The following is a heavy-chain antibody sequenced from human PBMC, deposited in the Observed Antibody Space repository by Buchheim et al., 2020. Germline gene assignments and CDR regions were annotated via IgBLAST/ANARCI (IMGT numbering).Heavy chain of an antibody. CDR2: TYNSGTT. V-gene: IGHV4-31*03. Sequence: QVQLQESGPGLVKPSQTLSLTCTVSGGSISSGGYYWNWIRLVPGKGLQWIGHTYNSGTTYYNPSLQGRVTISVATSANQFSLKLSSVTAADTAVYYCARDQGGYVWYFDLWGRGSL. CDR3: ARDQGGYVWYFDL. CDR1: GGSISSGGYY. J-gene: IGHJ2*01. D-gene: IGHD5-12*01.